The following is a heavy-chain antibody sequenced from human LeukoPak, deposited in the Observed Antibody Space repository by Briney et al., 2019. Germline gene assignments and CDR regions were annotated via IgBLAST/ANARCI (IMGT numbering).Heavy chain of an antibody. CDR3: ARSIAAAGTEAAY. J-gene: IGHJ4*02. V-gene: IGHV1-69*04. Sequence: AASVTVSCKASGGTFSSYAISWVRQAPGQGLEWMGRIIPILGIANYAQKFQGRVTITADKSTSTAYMELSSLRSEDTAVYYCARSIAAAGTEAAYWGQGTLVTVSS. CDR1: GGTFSSYA. D-gene: IGHD6-13*01. CDR2: IIPILGIA.